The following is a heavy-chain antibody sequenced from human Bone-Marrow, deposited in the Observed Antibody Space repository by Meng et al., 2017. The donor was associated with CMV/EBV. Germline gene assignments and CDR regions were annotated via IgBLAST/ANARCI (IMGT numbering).Heavy chain of an antibody. CDR2: INHSGST. CDR1: GGSFSGYY. J-gene: IGHJ6*02. CDR3: ARGRGGGLGYCSSTSCYKGYYYYGMDV. V-gene: IGHV4-34*01. Sequence: SETLSLTCAVYGGSFSGYYWSWIRQPPGKGLEWIGEINHSGSTNYNPSLKSRVTISVDTSKNQFSLKLSSVTAADTAVYYCARGRGGGLGYCSSTSCYKGYYYYGMDVWGQGTTVTVSS. D-gene: IGHD2-2*02.